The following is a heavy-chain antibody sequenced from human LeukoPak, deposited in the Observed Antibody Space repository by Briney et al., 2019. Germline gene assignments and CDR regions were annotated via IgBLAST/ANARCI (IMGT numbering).Heavy chain of an antibody. V-gene: IGHV3-49*04. CDR2: IRSKAYGGTT. CDR1: GFIFGDHA. D-gene: IGHD4-23*01. J-gene: IGHJ6*02. Sequence: PGGSLRLSCTGSGFIFGDHAMAWVRQAPGKGLEWVGFIRSKAYGGTTEYAASVKGRFTISRDDSRGIAYLEMNSLKTEDTAVYYCARGPILLWLHNGMDVWGQETTVTVSS. CDR3: ARGPILLWLHNGMDV.